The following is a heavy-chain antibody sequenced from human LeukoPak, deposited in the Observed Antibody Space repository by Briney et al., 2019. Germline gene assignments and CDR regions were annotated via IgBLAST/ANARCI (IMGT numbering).Heavy chain of an antibody. CDR1: GGSISSSY. V-gene: IGHV4-59*08. D-gene: IGHD4-23*01. J-gene: IGHJ4*02. CDR2: IYHSEST. Sequence: SETLSLTCTVSGGSISSSYCSWIRQPPGKGLEWIGYIYHSESTNYNPSLKSRVTISVDTSKNQFSLKLSSVTAADTAVYYCARQAGGTSGPFDYWGQGALVTVSS. CDR3: ARQAGGTSGPFDY.